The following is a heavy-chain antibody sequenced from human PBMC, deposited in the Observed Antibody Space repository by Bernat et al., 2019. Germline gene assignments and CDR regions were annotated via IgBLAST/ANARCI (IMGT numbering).Heavy chain of an antibody. CDR3: ARGRTSGSYEDY. CDR1: GFTFSSYS. D-gene: IGHD1-26*01. Sequence: EVQLVESGGGLVKPGGSLRLSCAASGFTFSSYSMNWVRQAPGKGLEWVSSISSSSSYIYYADSVKGRFTISRDNAKNSLYLQMNSLRDEDTAVYYCARGRTSGSYEDYWGQGTLVTVSS. V-gene: IGHV3-21*01. J-gene: IGHJ4*02. CDR2: ISSSSSYI.